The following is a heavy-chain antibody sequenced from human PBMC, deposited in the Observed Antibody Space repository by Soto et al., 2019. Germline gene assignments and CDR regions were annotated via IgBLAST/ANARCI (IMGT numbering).Heavy chain of an antibody. CDR2: IWYDGSNK. CDR3: AGLGVVAATTQNYYYYGMDV. D-gene: IGHD2-15*01. V-gene: IGHV3-33*01. CDR1: GFTFSSYG. J-gene: IGHJ6*02. Sequence: PGGSLRLSCAASGFTFSSYGMHWVRQAPGKGLEWVGVIWYDGSNKYYADSVKGRFTISRDNSKNALYLQMNSLRAEDTAVYYCAGLGVVAATTQNYYYYGMDVWGQGTTVTVSS.